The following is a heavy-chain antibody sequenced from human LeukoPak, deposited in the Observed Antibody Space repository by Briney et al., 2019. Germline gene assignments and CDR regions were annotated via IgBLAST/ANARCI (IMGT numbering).Heavy chain of an antibody. D-gene: IGHD2-2*01. V-gene: IGHV4-34*01. CDR1: GGSFSGYY. CDR3: ASEPAARTPDY. J-gene: IGHJ4*02. Sequence: SETLSLTCAVYGGSFSGYYWSWIRQPPGKGLEWIGEINHSGSTNYNPSLKSRVTISVDTSKNQFSLKLSSVTAADMAVYYCASEPAARTPDYWGQGTLVTVSS. CDR2: INHSGST.